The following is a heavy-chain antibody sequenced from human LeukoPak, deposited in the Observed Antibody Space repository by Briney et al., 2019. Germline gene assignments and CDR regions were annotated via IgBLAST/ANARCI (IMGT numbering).Heavy chain of an antibody. CDR1: GASVTSGSFY. D-gene: IGHD3-10*01. CDR2: VYYTGST. Sequence: SEALSLTCSVSGASVTSGSFYWGWLRQSPGKGLEWIATVYYTGSTYYDPSLKSRVSISIDTSNNQFSLNVKSVSAADTAVYYCARHSGSGSLSRPFDPWGQGTLVTVTS. CDR3: ARHSGSGSLSRPFDP. J-gene: IGHJ5*02. V-gene: IGHV4-39*01.